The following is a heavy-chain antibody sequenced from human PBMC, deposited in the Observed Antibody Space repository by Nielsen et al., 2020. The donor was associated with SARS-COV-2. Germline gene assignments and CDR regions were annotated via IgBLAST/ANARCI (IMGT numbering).Heavy chain of an antibody. CDR3: ARQTVSSYQLLRKYYYYIDV. CDR2: INGGETHV. CDR1: GFTFSASG. V-gene: IGHV3-48*02. J-gene: IGHJ6*03. D-gene: IGHD2-2*01. Sequence: GESLKISCAASGFTFSASGMNWVRQAPGRGLEWISYINGGETHVYYAASVKGRFTIFRDNAKNALYLQMNSLRDDDKAVYYCARQTVSSYQLLRKYYYYIDVWGKGTTVTVSS.